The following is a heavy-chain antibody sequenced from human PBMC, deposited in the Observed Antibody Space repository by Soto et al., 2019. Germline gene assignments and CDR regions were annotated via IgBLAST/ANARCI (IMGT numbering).Heavy chain of an antibody. V-gene: IGHV3-23*01. CDR2: ISGSGGST. Sequence: GGSLRLSCAASGFTFSSYAMSWVRQAPGKGLEWVSAISGSGGSTYYADSVKGRFTISRDNSKNTLYLQMNSLRAEDTAVYYCAKGIISDYYYGMDVWGQGTTVTVSS. J-gene: IGHJ6*02. D-gene: IGHD3-10*01. CDR3: AKGIISDYYYGMDV. CDR1: GFTFSSYA.